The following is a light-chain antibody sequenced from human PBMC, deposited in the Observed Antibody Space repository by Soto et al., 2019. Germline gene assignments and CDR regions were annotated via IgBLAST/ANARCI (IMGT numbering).Light chain of an antibody. CDR1: QSVSNN. J-gene: IGKJ2*01. Sequence: EIVMTHSPATLSVSPGERATLSCRASQSVSNNLAWYQQKPGQAPRLLIYDASTRATRLPDRFSGSGSGTEFNLTITSLQSEDFAIYYCQQYNNWPPDFTFGQGTKVDIK. CDR3: QQYNNWPPDFT. V-gene: IGKV3-15*01. CDR2: DAS.